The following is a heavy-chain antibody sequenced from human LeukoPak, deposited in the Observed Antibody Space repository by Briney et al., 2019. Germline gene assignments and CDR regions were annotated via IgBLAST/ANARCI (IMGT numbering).Heavy chain of an antibody. CDR2: ISSSSSYI. Sequence: PGGSLRLSCAASGFIFNIYSMNWVRQAPGKGLEWVSSISSSSSYIYYADSVKGRFTISRDNAKNSLYLQMNSLRAEDTAVYYCAELGITMIGGVWGKGTTVTISS. D-gene: IGHD3-10*02. J-gene: IGHJ6*04. CDR3: AELGITMIGGV. V-gene: IGHV3-21*01. CDR1: GFIFNIYS.